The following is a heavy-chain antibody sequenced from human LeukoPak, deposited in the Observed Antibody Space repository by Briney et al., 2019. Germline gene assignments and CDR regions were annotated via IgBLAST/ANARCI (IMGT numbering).Heavy chain of an antibody. CDR3: ARGGKEETYYDFWSGYYHDY. V-gene: IGHV4-34*01. D-gene: IGHD3-3*01. Sequence: SETPSLTCAVYGGSFSGYYWSWIRQPPGKGLEWIGEINHSGSTNYNPSLKSRVTISVDTSKNQFSLKLSSVTAADTAVYYCARGGKEETYYDFWSGYYHDYWGQGTLVTVSS. J-gene: IGHJ4*02. CDR2: INHSGST. CDR1: GGSFSGYY.